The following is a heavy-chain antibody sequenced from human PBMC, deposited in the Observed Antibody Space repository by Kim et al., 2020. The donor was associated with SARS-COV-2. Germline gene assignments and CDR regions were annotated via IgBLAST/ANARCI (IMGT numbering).Heavy chain of an antibody. CDR1: GGTFSSYA. CDR2: IIPIFGTA. Sequence: SVKVSCKASGGTFSSYAISWVRQAPGQGLEWMGGIIPIFGTANYAQKFQGRVTITADESTSTAYMELSSLRSEDTAVYYCARETPNYYGDTSFFDYWGQGTLVTVSS. J-gene: IGHJ4*02. D-gene: IGHD4-17*01. V-gene: IGHV1-69*13. CDR3: ARETPNYYGDTSFFDY.